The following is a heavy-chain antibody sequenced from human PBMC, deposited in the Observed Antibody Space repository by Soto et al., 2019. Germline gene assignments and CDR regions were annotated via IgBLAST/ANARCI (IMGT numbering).Heavy chain of an antibody. CDR3: ARSLTEGYCTITGCYTRPLYGMDV. D-gene: IGHD2-2*02. V-gene: IGHV1-2*02. CDR2: INPNSGGT. CDR1: GYTFSGYY. J-gene: IGHJ6*02. Sequence: GASVKVSCKASGYTFSGYYIHWLRQAPGQGLEWMGWINPNSGGTNYAQKFQGRVTVTRDTPTSTAYMELSRLTPDDTDVYYCARSLTEGYCTITGCYTRPLYGMDVWGQGTTVTVSS.